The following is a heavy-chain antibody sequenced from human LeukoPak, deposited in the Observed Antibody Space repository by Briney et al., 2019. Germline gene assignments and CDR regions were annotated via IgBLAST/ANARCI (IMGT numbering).Heavy chain of an antibody. V-gene: IGHV1-18*04. CDR1: GYTFTGYY. Sequence: ASVKVSCKASGYTFTGYYMHWVRQAPGQGLEWMGWISAYNGNTNYAQKLQGRVTMTTDTSTSTAYMELRSLRSDDTAVYYCARESSSSWYNDFDYWGQGTLVTVSS. CDR3: ARESSSSWYNDFDY. CDR2: ISAYNGNT. J-gene: IGHJ4*02. D-gene: IGHD6-13*01.